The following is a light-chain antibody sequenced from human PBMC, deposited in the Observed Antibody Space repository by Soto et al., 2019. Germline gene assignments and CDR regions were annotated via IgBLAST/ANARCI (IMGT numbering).Light chain of an antibody. Sequence: IVMTQSPATLSVSPGQRATLSCRASQSISSNLAWYQQRPGQAPRLLIYGASTRATGVPARFSGSGSGTDCTLTISSLQSEDFAIYYCQQYNKWPLFTFGPGTRVDI. CDR3: QQYNKWPLFT. CDR1: QSISSN. J-gene: IGKJ3*01. CDR2: GAS. V-gene: IGKV3-15*01.